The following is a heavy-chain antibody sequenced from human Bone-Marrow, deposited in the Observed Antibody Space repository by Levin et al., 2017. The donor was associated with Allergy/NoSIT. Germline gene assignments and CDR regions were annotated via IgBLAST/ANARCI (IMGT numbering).Heavy chain of an antibody. CDR2: ISYDGSNK. CDR3: ARDDGYNYNYFDY. D-gene: IGHD5-24*01. V-gene: IGHV3-30*04. J-gene: IGHJ4*02. CDR1: GFTFSSYA. Sequence: HPGGSLRLSCAASGFTFSSYAMNWVRQAPGKGLEWVAVISYDGSNKNYADSVKGRFTISRDNSKNTLYLQMNSLRVEDTAVYYCARDDGYNYNYFDYWGQGTLVTVSS.